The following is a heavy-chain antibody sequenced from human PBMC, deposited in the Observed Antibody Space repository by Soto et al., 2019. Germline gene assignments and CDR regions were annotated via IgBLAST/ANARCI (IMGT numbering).Heavy chain of an antibody. CDR3: AKSRDGYTFPFEF. CDR1: GFTFSSYA. J-gene: IGHJ4*02. V-gene: IGHV3-23*01. D-gene: IGHD5-12*01. CDR2: ISGSGGST. Sequence: QPGWSMRLSCAASGFTFSSYAMSWVRQAPGKGLEWVSAISGSGGSTYYADSVKGRFTISRDNSKNTLYLQMNSLRAEYTAVYYWAKSRDGYTFPFEFRGQAILLP.